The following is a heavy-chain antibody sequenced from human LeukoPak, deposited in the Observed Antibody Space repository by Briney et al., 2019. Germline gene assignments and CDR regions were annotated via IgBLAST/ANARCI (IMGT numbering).Heavy chain of an antibody. CDR1: GFTCSSYW. CDR3: ARDDHLTRPRALDY. V-gene: IGHV3-7*01. Sequence: PGGSLGLSCAASGFTCSSYWMSWVRQAPGKGLEWVANIKQDGSEKYYVDSVKGRFTISRDNAKNSLYLQMNSLRAEDTAVYYCARDDHLTRPRALDYWGQGTLVTVSS. D-gene: IGHD1-26*01. CDR2: IKQDGSEK. J-gene: IGHJ4*02.